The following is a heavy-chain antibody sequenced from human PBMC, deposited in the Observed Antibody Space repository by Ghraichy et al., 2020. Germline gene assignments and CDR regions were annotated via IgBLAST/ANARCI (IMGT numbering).Heavy chain of an antibody. V-gene: IGHV1-69*13. D-gene: IGHD1/OR15-1a*01. CDR3: TRGAAGWEQVHYYYMEA. CDR1: GGYFSSFG. CDR2: IVTVFRRP. Sequence: SVKVSCKASGGYFSSFGISWVRQAPGQGLEWMGGIVTVFRRPDYAQKFRDRITITADESTNTAYIQLNSLTSEDTAVYYCTRGAAGWEQVHYYYMEAWGQGTRVTVSS. J-gene: IGHJ6*02.